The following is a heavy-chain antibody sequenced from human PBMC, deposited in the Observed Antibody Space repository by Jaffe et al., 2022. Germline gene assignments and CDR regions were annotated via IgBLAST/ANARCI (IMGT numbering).Heavy chain of an antibody. J-gene: IGHJ2*01. CDR3: ARVPYSYGKKVNRMLNYWYFDL. D-gene: IGHD5-18*01. CDR2: IKQDGSEK. V-gene: IGHV3-7*05. CDR1: GFTFSSYW. Sequence: EVQLVESGGGLVQPGGSLRLSCAASGFTFSSYWMSWVRQAPGKGLEWVANIKQDGSEKYYVDSVKGRFTISRDNAKNSLYLQMNSLRAEDTAVYYCARVPYSYGKKVNRMLNYWYFDLWGRGTLVTVSS.